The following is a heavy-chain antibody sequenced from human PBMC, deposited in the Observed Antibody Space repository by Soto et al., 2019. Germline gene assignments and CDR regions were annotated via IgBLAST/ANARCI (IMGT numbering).Heavy chain of an antibody. V-gene: IGHV1-18*01. J-gene: IGHJ4*02. Sequence: XSVKVSCKASGSTFTRYGISWVRQAPGQGLEWMGWITAXNGNTXHAQQLTGRVXXTTDTYTXXDYMELRSLRSDDPAVYHCARDHDMIVVSTFDYCGQGTLATASS. CDR2: ITAXNGNT. D-gene: IGHD3-22*01. CDR1: GSTFTRYG. CDR3: ARDHDMIVVSTFDY.